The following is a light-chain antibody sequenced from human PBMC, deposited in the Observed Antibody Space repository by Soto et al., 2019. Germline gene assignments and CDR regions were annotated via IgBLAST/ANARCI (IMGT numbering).Light chain of an antibody. CDR2: EVT. V-gene: IGLV2-14*01. Sequence: QSVLTQPASVSGSPGQSITISCTGTSRDIGNYNYVSWYQHHPGKAPKLIIYEVTDRPSGVSNRFSASKSGNTASLTISGLQAEDEADYYCSSYTTTTTVIFGGGTSSPS. J-gene: IGLJ2*01. CDR1: SRDIGNYNY. CDR3: SSYTTTTTVI.